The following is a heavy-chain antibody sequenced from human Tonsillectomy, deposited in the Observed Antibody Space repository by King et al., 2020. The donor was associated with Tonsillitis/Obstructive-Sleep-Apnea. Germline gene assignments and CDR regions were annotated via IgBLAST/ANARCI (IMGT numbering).Heavy chain of an antibody. CDR3: VRETARIGLYGMDV. J-gene: IGHJ6*02. V-gene: IGHV3-72*01. D-gene: IGHD3/OR15-3a*01. CDR1: GFTFSDHY. CDR2: TRNKANSYTT. Sequence: QLVQSGGGLVQPGGSLRLSCAASGFTFSDHYMDWVRQAPGKGLEWVGRTRNKANSYTTQYAASVKGRFTISRDDSKNSLYLQMNSLKTEDTAVYYCVRETARIGLYGMDVWGQGTTVTVSS.